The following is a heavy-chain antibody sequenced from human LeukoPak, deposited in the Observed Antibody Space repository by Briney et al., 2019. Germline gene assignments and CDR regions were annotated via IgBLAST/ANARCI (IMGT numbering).Heavy chain of an antibody. Sequence: AGGSLRLSCAASGFTVSSNYMSWVRQAPGKGLEWVSVIYSGGSTYYADSVKGRFTISRDDAKNSLYLQMNSLRAEDTAVYYCARERGTTGTTIDYWGQGTLVTVSS. V-gene: IGHV3-53*01. D-gene: IGHD1-1*01. CDR2: IYSGGST. CDR1: GFTVSSNY. CDR3: ARERGTTGTTIDY. J-gene: IGHJ4*02.